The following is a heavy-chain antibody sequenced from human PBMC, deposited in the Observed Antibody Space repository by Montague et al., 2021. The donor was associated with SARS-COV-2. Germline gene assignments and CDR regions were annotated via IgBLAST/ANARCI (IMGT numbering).Heavy chain of an antibody. CDR1: GFSLNTDGIC. J-gene: IGHJ4*02. CDR3: GRTTVTTTGSDNFDY. CDR2: XDWDDDK. D-gene: IGHD4-17*01. Sequence: PALVKPTQTLTLTCAFSGFSLNTDGICVSWIRQPPGKALEWLARXDWDDDKFYSTSLKTRLTISKDTSKNQVVLKVANMDPVDTATYYCGRTTVTTTGSDNFDYWGRGTLVTVSS. V-gene: IGHV2-70*17.